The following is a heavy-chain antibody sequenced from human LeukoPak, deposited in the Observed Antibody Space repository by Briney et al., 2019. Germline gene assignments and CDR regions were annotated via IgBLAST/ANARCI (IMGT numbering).Heavy chain of an antibody. Sequence: GGSLRLSCATSGFSFSSYAMSWVRQAPGRGLEWVSIISSGSSAIFSADALKGRFTISRDGAKNLLYLDMNSLRAEDTAVYYCARGHTAVTRHFDFWGQGTLVTVSS. D-gene: IGHD4-17*01. CDR3: ARGHTAVTRHFDF. CDR2: ISSGSSAI. J-gene: IGHJ4*02. CDR1: GFSFSSYA. V-gene: IGHV3-21*01.